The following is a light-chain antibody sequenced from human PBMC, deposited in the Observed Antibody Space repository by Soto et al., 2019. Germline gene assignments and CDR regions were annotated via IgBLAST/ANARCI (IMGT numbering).Light chain of an antibody. J-gene: IGKJ1*01. V-gene: IGKV3-20*01. CDR3: QQYGSSSAT. CDR1: QSVSSSY. Sequence: EIVLTQSPGTLSFSPGEKTTPSCRASQSVSSSYLAWYQQKPGQAPRLLIYGASSRATGIPDGFSGSGSGTDFTLTISRLEPEDFAVYYCQQYGSSSATFGQGTKVDIK. CDR2: GAS.